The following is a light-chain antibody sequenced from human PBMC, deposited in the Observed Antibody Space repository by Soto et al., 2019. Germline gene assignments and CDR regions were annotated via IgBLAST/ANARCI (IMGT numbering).Light chain of an antibody. CDR3: CSYAGIYTLV. Sequence: SYELTQPPSVSVSPGQTARITCSGDALPKQYTYWYQKKPGQAPVLVMFKDTYRPSGIPERFSGSSSGTTVTLTISGVQAEDEADYYCCSYAGIYTLVFGGGTKLTVL. J-gene: IGLJ2*01. V-gene: IGLV3-25*02. CDR2: KDT. CDR1: ALPKQY.